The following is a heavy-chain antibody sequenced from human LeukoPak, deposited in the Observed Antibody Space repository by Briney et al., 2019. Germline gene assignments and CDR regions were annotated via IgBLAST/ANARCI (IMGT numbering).Heavy chain of an antibody. CDR2: ISTSGRAI. Sequence: GGSLRLSCAASGFTFSNYNINWVRQAPGQGLEWVSYISTSGRAIFYADSVKGRFTISRDNAKNSLFLQMNSLRDEDTAVYYCARVPLYDRSGYYFDNWGLGTLVTVSS. CDR3: ARVPLYDRSGYYFDN. D-gene: IGHD3-22*01. V-gene: IGHV3-48*02. CDR1: GFTFSNYN. J-gene: IGHJ4*02.